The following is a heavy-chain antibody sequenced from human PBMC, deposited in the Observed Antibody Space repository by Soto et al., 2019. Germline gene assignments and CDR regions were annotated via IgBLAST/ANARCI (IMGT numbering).Heavy chain of an antibody. Sequence: EVQLLESGGGLVQPGGSLRLSCAASGFTISDSAMNWVRQAPGKGLEWVSGIRGRGTTTYYADSVKGRFTISRDNSKSTLYLQMNSVTVEDTTVYYCAKEVYDCRGGSCWRSVDYWGQGTLVTVSS. V-gene: IGHV3-23*01. J-gene: IGHJ4*02. D-gene: IGHD2-15*01. CDR1: GFTISDSA. CDR2: IRGRGTTT. CDR3: AKEVYDCRGGSCWRSVDY.